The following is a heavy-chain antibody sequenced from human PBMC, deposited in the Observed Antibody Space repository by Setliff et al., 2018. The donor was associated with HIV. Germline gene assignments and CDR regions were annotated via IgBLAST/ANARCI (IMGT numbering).Heavy chain of an antibody. V-gene: IGHV1-2*02. CDR2: INPNSGGT. CDR1: GYTFTGYY. Sequence: ASVKVSCKASGYTFTGYYMHWVRQAPGQGLEWMGWINPNSGGTNYAQKFQGRVTMTRDTSISTAYMELSRLRSDDTAVYYCARALFGESYNWFDPWGQGTLVTVS. D-gene: IGHD3-10*02. J-gene: IGHJ5*02. CDR3: ARALFGESYNWFDP.